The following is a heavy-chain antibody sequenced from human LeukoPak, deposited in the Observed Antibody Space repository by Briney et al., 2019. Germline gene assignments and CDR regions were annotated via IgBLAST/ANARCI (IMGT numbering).Heavy chain of an antibody. J-gene: IGHJ2*01. CDR1: GFTFSSYS. D-gene: IGHD6-6*01. Sequence: GGSLRLSCAASGFTFSSYSMNWVRQAPGKGLEWVSSISSSSSYIYYADSVKGRFTISRDNAKNSLYLQMNSLRAEDTAVYYCARVPPPDSSSVPEHWYFDLWGQGTLVTVSS. CDR3: ARVPPPDSSSVPEHWYFDL. V-gene: IGHV3-21*01. CDR2: ISSSSSYI.